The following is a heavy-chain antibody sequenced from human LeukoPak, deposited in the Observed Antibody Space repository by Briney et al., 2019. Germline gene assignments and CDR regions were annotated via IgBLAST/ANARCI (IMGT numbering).Heavy chain of an antibody. D-gene: IGHD2-2*01. CDR3: ARRLCSSLTCNIGPSGNWLDP. CDR1: GGSLSKYW. CDR2: IYYYGST. Sequence: SETLSLTCTCSGGSLSKYWWNWVRQPPGKGLEWIGYIYYYGSTHYNPSLNSRLTISIDTPKNHFSLKVNSVTAADTAVYYCARRLCSSLTCNIGPSGNWLDPWGQGTLVTVSS. V-gene: IGHV4-59*08. J-gene: IGHJ5*02.